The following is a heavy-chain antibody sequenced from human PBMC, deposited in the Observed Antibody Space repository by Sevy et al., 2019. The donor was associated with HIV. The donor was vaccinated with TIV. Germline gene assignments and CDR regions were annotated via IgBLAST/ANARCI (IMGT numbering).Heavy chain of an antibody. CDR1: GYTFTSYI. V-gene: IGHV1-18*01. CDR3: ARGYCTGGSCSPGGF. CDR2: ISPLNGDT. D-gene: IGHD2-15*01. J-gene: IGHJ4*02. Sequence: ASVKVSCKTSGYTFTSYIISWVRQAPGQGLEWMGWISPLNGDTKYVQKFQGRVTMRIDTSTSTAYMDLRSRRSDDTAVYYCARGYCTGGSCSPGGFWGQGTLVTVSS.